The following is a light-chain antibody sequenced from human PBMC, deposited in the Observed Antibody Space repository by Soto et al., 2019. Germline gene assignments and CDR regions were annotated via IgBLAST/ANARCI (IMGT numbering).Light chain of an antibody. CDR2: AAS. Sequence: DIPVTQSPSSLSASLGDRVTITCRENQAIGVYLVCFQQQPGKVPKLLIYAASALQSGVPSRFSGSGSGTDFTLTISSLQPQDIATYDCQKYNSAPRTFGGGTKVEI. V-gene: IGKV1-27*01. CDR1: QAIGVY. CDR3: QKYNSAPRT. J-gene: IGKJ4*01.